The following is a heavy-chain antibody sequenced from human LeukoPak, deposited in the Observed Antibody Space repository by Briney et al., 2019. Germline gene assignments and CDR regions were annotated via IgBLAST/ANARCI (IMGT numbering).Heavy chain of an antibody. D-gene: IGHD3-16*01. CDR3: ARRGLDY. V-gene: IGHV1-18*01. CDR2: INTYNGDT. CDR1: GHSVTSYG. Sequence: ASVKVSCKASGHSVTSYGISRVRQAPGQWLEWMGWINTYNGDTNYIQKFQGRVTVTTDTSTTTAYMELRSLRSDDTAVYYCARRGLDYWGQGTLVTVSS. J-gene: IGHJ4*02.